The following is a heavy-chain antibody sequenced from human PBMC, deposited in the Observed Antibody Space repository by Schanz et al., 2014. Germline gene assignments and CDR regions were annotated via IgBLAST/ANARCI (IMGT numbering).Heavy chain of an antibody. CDR2: LSEGGGGT. Sequence: EVQLVESGGGLIQPGGSLRLSCAASGFGFSSYALHWVRQAPGKGLEWVSALSEGGGGTHYADSVRGRFTISSDSSKNTLYLQMSSLRADDTAVYYCAKAADWPVARFDPWGQGTLVTVSS. J-gene: IGHJ5*02. V-gene: IGHV3-23*04. CDR1: GFGFSSYA. CDR3: AKAADWPVARFDP. D-gene: IGHD3-9*01.